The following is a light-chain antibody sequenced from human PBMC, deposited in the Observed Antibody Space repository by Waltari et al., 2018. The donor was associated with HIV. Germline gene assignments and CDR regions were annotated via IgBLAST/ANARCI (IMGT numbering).Light chain of an antibody. CDR3: QQYNNWPT. CDR1: QPISSN. J-gene: IGKJ1*01. Sequence: EIVLTQSPGTLSLSPGERATLSCRASQPISSNLAWYQSRPGQAPRLLIYASSTRATGVPTRFSGRGSGTDFTLSISGLQSEDVAVYYCQQYNNWPTFGRGTKVELK. V-gene: IGKV3-15*01. CDR2: ASS.